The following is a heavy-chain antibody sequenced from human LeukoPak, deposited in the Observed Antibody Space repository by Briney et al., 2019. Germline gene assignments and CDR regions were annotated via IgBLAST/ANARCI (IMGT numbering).Heavy chain of an antibody. Sequence: GGSLRLSCAASGFTFSRYAMSWVRQAPGKGLEWVSAISGSGGSTYYADSVKGRFTISRDNSKNTLYLQMNSLRAEDTAVYYCTKDYHCSGGSCYSLGWFDSWGQGTLVTASS. J-gene: IGHJ5*01. D-gene: IGHD2-15*01. V-gene: IGHV3-23*01. CDR1: GFTFSRYA. CDR2: ISGSGGST. CDR3: TKDYHCSGGSCYSLGWFDS.